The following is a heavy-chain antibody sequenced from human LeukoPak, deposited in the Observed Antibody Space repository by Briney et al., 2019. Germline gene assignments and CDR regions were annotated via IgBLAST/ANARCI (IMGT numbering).Heavy chain of an antibody. D-gene: IGHD3-10*01. CDR2: ISAYHGNT. CDR1: GFSYG. CDR3: ARDGSGAWNDY. Sequence: GASVKVSCKASGFSYGISWVRQAPGQRLEWMGWISAYHGNTNYAQKLQGRVTMTTDTSTSTAYMELRSLRSDDTAVYYCARDGSGAWNDYWGQGTLVTVSS. V-gene: IGHV1-18*01. J-gene: IGHJ4*02.